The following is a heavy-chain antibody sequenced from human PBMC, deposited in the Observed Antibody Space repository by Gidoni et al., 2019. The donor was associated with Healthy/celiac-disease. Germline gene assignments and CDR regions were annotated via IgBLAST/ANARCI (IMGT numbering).Heavy chain of an antibody. V-gene: IGHV3-23*01. CDR3: AKSKAIVVPPYYFDY. CDR2: ISGSGGST. J-gene: IGHJ4*02. D-gene: IGHD3-22*01. CDR1: GFTVSSYA. Sequence: EVQMLESGGGLVQPGGSLRLSCAASGFTVSSYAMSWVRQAPGKGLEWVSAISGSGGSTYYADSVKGRFTISRDNSKNTLYLQMNSLRAEDTAVYYCAKSKAIVVPPYYFDYWGQGTLVTVSS.